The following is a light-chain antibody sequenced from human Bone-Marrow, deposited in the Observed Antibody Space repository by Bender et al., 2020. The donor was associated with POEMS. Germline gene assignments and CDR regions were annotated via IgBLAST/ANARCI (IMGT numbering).Light chain of an antibody. CDR2: KNN. V-gene: IGLV1-47*01. CDR1: SSNIESNY. J-gene: IGLJ3*02. CDR3: AAWDDSLSGRV. Sequence: QSVLTQPPSVSAAPGQNVTISCSGSSSNIESNYVYWYQQLPGTAPKLLIYKNNQRPSGVPDRFSGSKSGTSASLAISGLRSEDEADYYCAAWDDSLSGRVFGGGTKLTVL.